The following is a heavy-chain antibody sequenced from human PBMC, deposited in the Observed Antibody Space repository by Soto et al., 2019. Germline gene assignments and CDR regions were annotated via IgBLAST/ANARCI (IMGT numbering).Heavy chain of an antibody. CDR2: IRSRGSTI. J-gene: IGHJ4*02. D-gene: IGHD3-10*01. Sequence: QVQLVESGGGLVKPGGSLRLSCAASGFTFSDYYMSWIRQATGEGLEWGSYIRSRGSTIYYADAVKGRFTIARDNAKNSPYRQMNSLKAEDTAVYYGARMASAIDYWGQGTLVTVSS. CDR3: ARMASAIDY. V-gene: IGHV3-11*01. CDR1: GFTFSDYY.